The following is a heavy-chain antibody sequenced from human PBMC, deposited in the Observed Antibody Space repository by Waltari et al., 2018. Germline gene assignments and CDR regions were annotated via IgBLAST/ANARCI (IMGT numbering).Heavy chain of an antibody. V-gene: IGHV1-69*06. D-gene: IGHD1-20*01. CDR2: IIPIFGTA. CDR3: ARPYNWNDAFDY. CDR1: GYTFTSYY. Sequence: QVQLVQSGAEVKKPGASVKVSCKASGYTFTSYYMHWVRQAPGQGLEWMGGIIPIFGTANYAQKFQGRVTITADKSTSTAYMELSSLRSEDTAVYYCARPYNWNDAFDYWGQGTLVTVSS. J-gene: IGHJ4*02.